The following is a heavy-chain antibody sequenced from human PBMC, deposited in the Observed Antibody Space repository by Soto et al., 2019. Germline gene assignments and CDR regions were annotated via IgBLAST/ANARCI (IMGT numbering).Heavy chain of an antibody. CDR1: GGSFSGYS. J-gene: IGHJ3*02. V-gene: IGHV4-34*01. CDR3: ARRNMGITIFGVVIRYDFYS. Sequence: QAQLQQWGAGLLKPSETLSLTCAVYGGSFSGYSWNWIRQSPGKGLEWIGEINHTGSTHYNPSLKSRVTRSIDMSHNQFSLKLSYVTVADPAVDYCARRNMGITIFGVVIRYDFYSWGQGTMVTVSS. D-gene: IGHD3-3*01. CDR2: INHTGST.